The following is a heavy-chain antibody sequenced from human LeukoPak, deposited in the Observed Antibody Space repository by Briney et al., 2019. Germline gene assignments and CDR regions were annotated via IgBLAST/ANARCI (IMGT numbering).Heavy chain of an antibody. CDR2: MNPNSGNT. J-gene: IGHJ4*02. D-gene: IGHD6-13*01. V-gene: IGHV1-8*01. Sequence: RASVKVSCKASGYTFTSYDMNWVRQATGQGLEWMGWMNPNSGNTGYAQKFQGSGTMTRNTSISTAYMELSSLRSEDTAVYYCARQVRLGSRAIDYWGQGTLVSVSS. CDR3: ARQVRLGSRAIDY. CDR1: GYTFTSYD.